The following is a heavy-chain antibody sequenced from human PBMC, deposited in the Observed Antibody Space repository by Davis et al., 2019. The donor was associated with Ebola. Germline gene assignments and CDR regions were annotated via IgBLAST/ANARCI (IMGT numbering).Heavy chain of an antibody. CDR2: INPNSGGT. D-gene: IGHD1-1*01. CDR3: ARELDRDDAFDI. J-gene: IGHJ3*02. CDR1: GYTFTGYY. V-gene: IGHV1-2*02. Sequence: ASVKVSCKASGYTFTGYYMHWVRQAPGQGLEWMGWINPNSGGTNYAQKFQGRVTMTRDTSISTAYMELSRLRSDDTAVYYCARELDRDDAFDIWGQGTMVTVSS.